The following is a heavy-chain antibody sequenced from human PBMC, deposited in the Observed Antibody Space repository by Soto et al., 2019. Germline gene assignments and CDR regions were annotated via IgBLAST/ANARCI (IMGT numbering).Heavy chain of an antibody. Sequence: QLQLQESGPGLVKPSETLSLTCTVSGGSISSSSYYWGWIRQPPGKGLEWIGSIYYSGSTYYNPSLKSRVTISVDTSKNQCSLKLSSVTAADTAVYYCARPKEQQLVTGFDYWGQGTLVTVSS. CDR3: ARPKEQQLVTGFDY. V-gene: IGHV4-39*01. J-gene: IGHJ4*02. CDR2: IYYSGST. D-gene: IGHD6-13*01. CDR1: GGSISSSSYY.